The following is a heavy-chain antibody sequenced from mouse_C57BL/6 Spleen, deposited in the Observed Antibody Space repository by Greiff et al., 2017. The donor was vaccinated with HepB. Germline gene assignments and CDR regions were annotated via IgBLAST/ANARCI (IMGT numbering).Heavy chain of an antibody. Sequence: VQLQQSGAELVRPGTSVKMSCKASGYTFTNYWIGWAKQRPGHCLEWIGDIYPGGGYTNYNEKFKGKATLTVDKSSSPAYMPFTSLTSEDSAIYYCARGSFDYFDYWGQCTTLTVSS. CDR3: ARGSFDYFDY. V-gene: IGHV1-63*01. J-gene: IGHJ2*01. CDR2: IYPGGGYT. CDR1: GYTFTNYW. D-gene: IGHD1-1*02.